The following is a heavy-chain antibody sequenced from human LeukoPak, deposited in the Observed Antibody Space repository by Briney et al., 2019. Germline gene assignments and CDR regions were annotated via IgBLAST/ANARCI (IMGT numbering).Heavy chain of an antibody. CDR1: GGSISSSSYY. D-gene: IGHD3-22*01. Sequence: ETPSLTCTVSGGSISSSSYYWGWIRQPPGKGLEWIGSIYYSGSTYYNPSLKSRVTISVDTSKNQFSLKLSSVTAADTAVYYCARVITMIVVAAGAFDNWGQGTMVTVSS. CDR2: IYYSGST. J-gene: IGHJ3*02. V-gene: IGHV4-39*07. CDR3: ARVITMIVVAAGAFDN.